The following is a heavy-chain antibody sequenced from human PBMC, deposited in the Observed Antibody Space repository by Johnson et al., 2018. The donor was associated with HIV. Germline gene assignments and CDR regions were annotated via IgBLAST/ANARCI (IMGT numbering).Heavy chain of an antibody. Sequence: VQLVESGGGLVQPGGSLRLSCAASGFTVSSNYMSWVRQAPGKGLEWVSVIYSGGSTYYADSVKDRFTISRDNSKNTLYLQMNSLRAEDTAVYYCAREGGSSGPDAFDIWGQGTMVTVSS. CDR3: AREGGSSGPDAFDI. D-gene: IGHD3-16*01. CDR1: GFTVSSNY. CDR2: IYSGGST. J-gene: IGHJ3*02. V-gene: IGHV3-66*01.